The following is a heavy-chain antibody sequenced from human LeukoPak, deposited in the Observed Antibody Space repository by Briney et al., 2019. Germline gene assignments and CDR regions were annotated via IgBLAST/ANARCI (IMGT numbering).Heavy chain of an antibody. CDR3: ATDHSGSYSFDY. D-gene: IGHD1-26*01. CDR2: FDPEDGET. V-gene: IGHV1-24*01. J-gene: IGHJ4*02. CDR1: GYTLTELS. Sequence: ASVKVSCKVSGYTLTELSMHWVRQAPGKGLEWMGGFDPEDGETIYAQKFQGRVTMTEDTSTDTAYMELSSLRSEDTAVYYCATDHSGSYSFDYWGQGTLVTVSS.